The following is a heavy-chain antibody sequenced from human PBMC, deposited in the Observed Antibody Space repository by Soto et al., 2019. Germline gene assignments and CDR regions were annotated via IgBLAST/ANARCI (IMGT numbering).Heavy chain of an antibody. V-gene: IGHV3-30*18. CDR3: AKQISPYCSRVACYDLYFYYAMDV. J-gene: IGHJ6*02. CDR2: ISSDGSNE. Sequence: QVQLVESGGGVVQPGRSLRLSCAASGFPFSDYGIHWVRQAPGKGLEWVAVISSDGSNEYYADSVKGRFTISRDNSKNTVSMQMNRLTTEDSASYYCAKQISPYCSRVACYDLYFYYAMDVWGQGTTVTVSS. D-gene: IGHD2-15*01. CDR1: GFPFSDYG.